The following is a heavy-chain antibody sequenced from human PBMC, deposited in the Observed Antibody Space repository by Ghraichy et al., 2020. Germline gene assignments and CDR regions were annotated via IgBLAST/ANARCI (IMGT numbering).Heavy chain of an antibody. CDR1: GGSISSYY. Sequence: NLSLTCTVSGGSISSYYWSWIRQPPGKGLEWIGYIYYSGSTNYNPSLKSRVTISVDTSKNQFSLKLSSVTAADTAVYYCARGGYDSSGYLAIWGQGTMVTVSS. CDR2: IYYSGST. V-gene: IGHV4-59*01. J-gene: IGHJ3*02. CDR3: ARGGYDSSGYLAI. D-gene: IGHD3-22*01.